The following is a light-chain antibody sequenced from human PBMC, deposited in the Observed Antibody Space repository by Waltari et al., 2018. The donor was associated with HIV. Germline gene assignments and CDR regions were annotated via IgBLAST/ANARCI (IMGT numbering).Light chain of an antibody. J-gene: IGLJ2*01. V-gene: IGLV1-44*01. Sequence: QSVLIQPPSASGTPGQRVTISCSGRRSNIGSNPVSWYQQLPGTAPKLLIYNNNQWPAGVPDRFSGSKSGTSASLAISGLQSEDEGDYYCAAWDDGLNGLFGGGTKLTV. CDR3: AAWDDGLNGL. CDR1: RSNIGSNP. CDR2: NNN.